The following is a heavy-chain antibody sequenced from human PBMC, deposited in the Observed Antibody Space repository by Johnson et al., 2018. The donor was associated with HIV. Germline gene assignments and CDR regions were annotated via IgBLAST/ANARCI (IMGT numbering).Heavy chain of an antibody. CDR1: GFTFSSYA. D-gene: IGHD3-16*02. Sequence: QMQLVESGGGVVQPGRSLRLSCAASGFTFSSYAMHWVRQAPGKGLEWVAVISYDGSEKYYVDSVKGRFTISRDHAKNSLYLQMNSLRAEDTAVYYCASGLINDYVWGSYRYGDAFDIWGQGTMVTVSS. V-gene: IGHV3-30*04. CDR3: ASGLINDYVWGSYRYGDAFDI. CDR2: ISYDGSEK. J-gene: IGHJ3*02.